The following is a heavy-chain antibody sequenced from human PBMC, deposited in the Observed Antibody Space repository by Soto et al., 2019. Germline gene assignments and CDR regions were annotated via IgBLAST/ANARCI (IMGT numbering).Heavy chain of an antibody. D-gene: IGHD5-12*01. J-gene: IGHJ4*02. V-gene: IGHV4-59*01. CDR2: IYYSGST. Sequence: SETLSLTCTVSGGSISSYYWSWIRQPPGKGLEWIGYIYYSGSTNYNPSLKSRVTMSVDTSKNQFSLKLISVTAADTAKYFCAREGNLGRWLQPLDFWGQGTLVTVSS. CDR1: GGSISSYY. CDR3: AREGNLGRWLQPLDF.